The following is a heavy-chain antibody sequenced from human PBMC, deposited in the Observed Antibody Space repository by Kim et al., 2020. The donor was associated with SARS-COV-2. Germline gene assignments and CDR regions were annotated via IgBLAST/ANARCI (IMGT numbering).Heavy chain of an antibody. J-gene: IGHJ4*02. CDR1: GYTFTSYA. CDR2: INTNTGNP. D-gene: IGHD6-19*01. V-gene: IGHV7-4-1*02. CDR3: ARDRAVAGIPRFDY. Sequence: ASVKVSCKASGYTFTSYAMNWVRQAPGQGLEWMGWINTNTGNPTYAQGFTGRFVFSLDTSVSTAYLQISSLKAEDTSVYYCARDRAVAGIPRFDYWGQGTLVTVSS.